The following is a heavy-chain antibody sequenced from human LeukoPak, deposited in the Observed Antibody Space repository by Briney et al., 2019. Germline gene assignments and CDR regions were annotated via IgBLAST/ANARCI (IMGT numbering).Heavy chain of an antibody. CDR3: VKWRAAMAPRDYYYGMDV. D-gene: IGHD6-6*01. CDR2: ISSDGGST. CDR1: GFTFSTYA. V-gene: IGHV3-64D*09. Sequence: GGSLRLSCSASGFTFSTYAMHWVRQAPGKGLEYVSAISSDGGSTYCADSVKGTFTISRDNSKNTLYLQMSSLRPDDTAVYYCVKWRAAMAPRDYYYGMDVWGQGTTVTVSS. J-gene: IGHJ6*02.